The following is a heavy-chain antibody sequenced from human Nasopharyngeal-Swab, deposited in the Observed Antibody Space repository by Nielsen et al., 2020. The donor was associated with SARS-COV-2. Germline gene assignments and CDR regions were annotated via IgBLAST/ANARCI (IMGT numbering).Heavy chain of an antibody. V-gene: IGHV1-3*01. D-gene: IGHD4-17*01. CDR3: ARGVTIDY. J-gene: IGHJ4*02. CDR2: INAGNGNT. CDR1: GGTFSSYA. Sequence: ASVKVSCKASGGTFSSYAISWVRQAPGQRLEWMGWINAGNGNTKYSQKFQGRVTITRDTSASTAYMELSSLRSEDTAVYYCARGVTIDYWGQGTLVTVSS.